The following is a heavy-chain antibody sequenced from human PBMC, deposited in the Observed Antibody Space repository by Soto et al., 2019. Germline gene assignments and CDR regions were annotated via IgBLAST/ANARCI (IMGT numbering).Heavy chain of an antibody. D-gene: IGHD7-27*01. Sequence: PGVSLRLSCAASGFSFSDHNMAWIRQAPGKGLEWLSYITTSSTLYYAVSVKGRFTMSRDNAKNSLYLLMNSLRVEDTAVYYCARDLTTMDVWGQGTTVTVSS. CDR2: ITTSSTL. CDR1: GFSFSDHN. V-gene: IGHV3-11*01. CDR3: ARDLTTMDV. J-gene: IGHJ6*02.